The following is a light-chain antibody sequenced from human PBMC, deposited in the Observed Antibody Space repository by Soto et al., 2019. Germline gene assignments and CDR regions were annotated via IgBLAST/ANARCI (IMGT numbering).Light chain of an antibody. J-gene: IGLJ1*01. V-gene: IGLV2-8*01. CDR3: SSYAGSNIGV. CDR1: SSDVGGYDY. Sequence: QAVVTQPPSASGSPGQSVTISCTGTSSDVGGYDYVSWYQHHPGKAPKLMIYEVTKRPSGVPDRFSGSKSGNTASLTVSGLQAEDEADYYCSSYAGSNIGVFGTGTKVTVL. CDR2: EVT.